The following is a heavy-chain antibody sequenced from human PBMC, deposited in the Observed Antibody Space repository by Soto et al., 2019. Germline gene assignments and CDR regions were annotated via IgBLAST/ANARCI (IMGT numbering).Heavy chain of an antibody. V-gene: IGHV4-30-2*01. Sequence: SETLSLTSSVSGGSISSVGYSWIWIRQPPGKGLEWIGYIYHSGSTYYNPSLKSRVTISVDRSKNQFSLKLSSVTAADTAVYYCARGGDYYYGMDVWGQGTTVTVSS. D-gene: IGHD3-16*01. CDR2: IYHSGST. CDR3: ARGGDYYYGMDV. J-gene: IGHJ6*02. CDR1: GGSISSVGYS.